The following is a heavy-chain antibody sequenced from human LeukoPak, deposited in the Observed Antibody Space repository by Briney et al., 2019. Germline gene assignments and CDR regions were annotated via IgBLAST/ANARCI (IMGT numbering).Heavy chain of an antibody. J-gene: IGHJ3*02. Sequence: GGSLRLSCAASGFSFSTYNMNWVRQAPGKGLEWVSSITSSSSHTHYADSVKGRFTISRDNGKNSLYLQMNSLRAEDTAVYYCARLAVPAADWGALDMWGQGTMVTVSS. CDR2: ITSSSSHT. CDR1: GFSFSTYN. CDR3: ARLAVPAADWGALDM. V-gene: IGHV3-21*01. D-gene: IGHD2-2*01.